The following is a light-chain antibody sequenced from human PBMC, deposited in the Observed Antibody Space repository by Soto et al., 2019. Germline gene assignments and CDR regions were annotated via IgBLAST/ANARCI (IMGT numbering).Light chain of an antibody. V-gene: IGLV2-14*01. J-gene: IGLJ2*01. Sequence: QYVLTQPASVSGSPGQSITISCTGTSSDVGGYNYVSWYQQHPGKAPKLMIYDVSNRPSGVSNRFAGSKSGNTASLTISGLQAEDVADYYCSSYTSRSTVVFGGGTKLTVL. CDR1: SSDVGGYNY. CDR2: DVS. CDR3: SSYTSRSTVV.